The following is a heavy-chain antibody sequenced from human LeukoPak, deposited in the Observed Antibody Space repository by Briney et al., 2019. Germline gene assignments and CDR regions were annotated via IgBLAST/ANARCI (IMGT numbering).Heavy chain of an antibody. CDR1: GFTFSSYA. CDR2: ISGSGGST. J-gene: IGHJ1*01. D-gene: IGHD2-21*02. V-gene: IGHV3-23*01. CDR3: AKASHRVTILRNFQH. Sequence: PGGSLRLSCAASGFTFSSYAMTWVRQAPGKGLEWVSDISGSGGSTYYADSVKGRFTISRDNSKNTLYLQMNSLRAEDTAVYYCAKASHRVTILRNFQHWGQGTLVTVSS.